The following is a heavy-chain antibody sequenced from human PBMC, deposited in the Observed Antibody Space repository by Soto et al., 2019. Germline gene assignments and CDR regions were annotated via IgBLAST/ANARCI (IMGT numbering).Heavy chain of an antibody. V-gene: IGHV3-23*01. CDR3: AKSTLLYSHNLYGMDV. Sequence: LRLSCAASGFTFSSYAMSWVRQAPGKGLEWVSAISGSGGSTYYADSVKGRFTISRDNSKNTLYLQMNSLRAEDTAVYYCAKSTLLYSHNLYGMDVWGQGTTVTVSS. D-gene: IGHD2-8*01. CDR2: ISGSGGST. CDR1: GFTFSSYA. J-gene: IGHJ6*02.